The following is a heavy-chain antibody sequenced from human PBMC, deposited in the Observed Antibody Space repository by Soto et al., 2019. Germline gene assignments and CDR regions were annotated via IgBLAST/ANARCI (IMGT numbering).Heavy chain of an antibody. V-gene: IGHV4-59*01. CDR3: ARSAYIYPYYFDY. D-gene: IGHD2-2*02. CDR2: IYYSGST. Sequence: SETLSLTCTVSGGSISSYYWSWIRQPPGKGLEWIGYIYYSGSTNYNPSLKGRVTISVDTSKNQFSLKLSSVTAADTAVYYCARSAYIYPYYFDYWGQGTLVTVSS. J-gene: IGHJ4*02. CDR1: GGSISSYY.